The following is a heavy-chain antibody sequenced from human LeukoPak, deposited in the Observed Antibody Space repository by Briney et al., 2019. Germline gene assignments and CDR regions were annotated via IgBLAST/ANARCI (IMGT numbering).Heavy chain of an antibody. V-gene: IGHV3-30*02. D-gene: IGHD1-26*01. CDR1: GFTFSNYA. J-gene: IGHJ4*02. CDR3: AKNHGGSYFYFDY. Sequence: PGGSLRLSCAASGFTFSNYAMTWVRQAPGKGLEWVAFIRYDGSNKYYADSVKGRFTISRDNSKNTLYLQMNSLRAEDTAVYYCAKNHGGSYFYFDYWGQGTLVTVSS. CDR2: IRYDGSNK.